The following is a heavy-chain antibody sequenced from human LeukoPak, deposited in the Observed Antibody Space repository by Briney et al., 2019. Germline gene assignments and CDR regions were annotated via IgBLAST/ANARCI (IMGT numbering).Heavy chain of an antibody. CDR2: IIPIFGTA. CDR3: ARSITARPQGYYYYYYMDG. CDR1: GGTFTSYA. Sequence: SVKVSCKASGGTFTSYAISWVRQAPGQGLEWMGRIIPIFGTANYAQKFQGRVTITTDESTSTAHMELSSLRSEDTAVYYCARSITARPQGYYYYYYMDGRGKGPRSPSP. V-gene: IGHV1-69*05. D-gene: IGHD5-18*01. J-gene: IGHJ6*03.